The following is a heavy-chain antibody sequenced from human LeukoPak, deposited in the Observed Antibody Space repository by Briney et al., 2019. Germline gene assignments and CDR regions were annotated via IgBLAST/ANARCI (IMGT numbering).Heavy chain of an antibody. CDR3: ARTYYDSSGYYEARDAFDI. V-gene: IGHV3-66*01. J-gene: IGHJ3*02. CDR1: GFTVSSNY. D-gene: IGHD3-22*01. CDR2: IYSGGST. Sequence: GGSLRLSCAASGFTVSSNYMSWVRQAPGKGLEWVSVIYSGGSTYYADSVKGRFTISRDNSKNTLYLQMNSLRAEDTAAYYCARTYYDSSGYYEARDAFDIWGQGTMVTVSS.